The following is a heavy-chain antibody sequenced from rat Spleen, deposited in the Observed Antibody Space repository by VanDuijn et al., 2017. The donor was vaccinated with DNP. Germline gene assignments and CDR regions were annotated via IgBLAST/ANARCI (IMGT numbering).Heavy chain of an antibody. CDR3: TSTWYFDF. V-gene: IGHV10-4*01. J-gene: IGHJ1*01. CDR1: GFDFNTYA. Sequence: VQLVESGGGLVQPKGSLKLSCAASGFDFNTYAMSWVRQAPGKGLDWVASISIKTHNYATLYADSVKERFTISRDDSQNMVYLKMNNLKTEDTALYYCTSTWYFDFWGPGTMVTVSS. CDR2: ISIKTHNYAT.